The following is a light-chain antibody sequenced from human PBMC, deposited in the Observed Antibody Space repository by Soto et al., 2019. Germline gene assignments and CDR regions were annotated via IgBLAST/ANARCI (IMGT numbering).Light chain of an antibody. CDR2: GAS. CDR3: QQYNNWPPIT. Sequence: ENVLTQSPRILSLTPGEGANLSCRASHSGLAHYLAWYQQKPGQAPRLLIYGASNRATGTPDRFSGSGSGTEFTLTISSLQSEDFAVYYCQQYNNWPPITFGQGTRLEIK. J-gene: IGKJ5*01. CDR1: HSGLAH. V-gene: IGKV3D-15*01.